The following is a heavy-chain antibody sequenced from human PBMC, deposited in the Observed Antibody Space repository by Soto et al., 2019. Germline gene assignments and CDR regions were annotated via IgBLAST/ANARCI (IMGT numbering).Heavy chain of an antibody. CDR2: INPSGGST. CDR3: ARELYSSSSGVARKAPRFDP. V-gene: IGHV1-46*01. D-gene: IGHD6-6*01. CDR1: GYTFTSYY. J-gene: IGHJ5*02. Sequence: GASVKVSCKASGYTFTSYYMHWVRQAPGQGLEWMGIINPSGGSTSYAQKFQGRVTMTRETSTSTVYMELSSLRSEDTAVYYCARELYSSSSGVARKAPRFDPWGQGTLVTVSS.